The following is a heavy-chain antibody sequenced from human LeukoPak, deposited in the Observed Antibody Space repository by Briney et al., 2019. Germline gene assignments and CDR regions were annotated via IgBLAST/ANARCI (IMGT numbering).Heavy chain of an antibody. CDR1: GGSISSYF. D-gene: IGHD5-24*01. V-gene: IGHV4-4*07. Sequence: SETLSLTCTASGGSISSYFWSWIRQPAGKGLEWIGRVFTSGSTNYNPSLRSRVTISVDTSKNQFSLKLTSVTAADTAVYYCARGKGQLDLWGQGSLVTVSS. CDR2: VFTSGST. J-gene: IGHJ5*02. CDR3: ARGKGQLDL.